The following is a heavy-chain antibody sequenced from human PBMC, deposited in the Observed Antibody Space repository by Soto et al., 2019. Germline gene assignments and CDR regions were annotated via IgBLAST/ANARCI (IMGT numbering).Heavy chain of an antibody. D-gene: IGHD4-4*01. CDR3: ARYYSNYGGWFDP. CDR1: GGTFSSYA. Sequence: SVKVSCKASGGTFSSYAISWVRQAPGQGLEWMGGIIPIFGTANYAQKFQGRVTITADESTSTAYMELSSLRSEDTAVYYCARYYSNYGGWFDPWGQGTLVTVSS. CDR2: IIPIFGTA. V-gene: IGHV1-69*13. J-gene: IGHJ5*02.